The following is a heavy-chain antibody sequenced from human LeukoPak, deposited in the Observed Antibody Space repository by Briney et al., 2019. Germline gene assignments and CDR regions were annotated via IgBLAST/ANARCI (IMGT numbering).Heavy chain of an antibody. Sequence: GGSLRLSCAASGFTFSSYWMHWVRQAPGKGLVGVSRINSDGSSTSYADSVKGRFTISRDNAKNTLYLQMNSLRAEDTAVYYCARDKWGDYYYMDVWGKGTTVTVSS. V-gene: IGHV3-74*01. CDR1: GFTFSSYW. J-gene: IGHJ6*03. D-gene: IGHD7-27*01. CDR3: ARDKWGDYYYMDV. CDR2: INSDGSST.